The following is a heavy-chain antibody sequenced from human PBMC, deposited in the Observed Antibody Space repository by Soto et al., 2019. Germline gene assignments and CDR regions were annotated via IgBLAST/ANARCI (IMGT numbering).Heavy chain of an antibody. CDR2: IYYSGST. CDR1: GGSISSGDYY. D-gene: IGHD2-21*02. V-gene: IGHV4-61*08. Sequence: SETLSLTCTVSGGSISSGDYYWSWIRQPPGKGLEWIGYIYYSGSTNYNPSLKSRVTLSVDTSKNQFSLKVSSVTAADTAVYYCARDNCGGDCPHLDYWGQGILVTVSS. CDR3: ARDNCGGDCPHLDY. J-gene: IGHJ4*02.